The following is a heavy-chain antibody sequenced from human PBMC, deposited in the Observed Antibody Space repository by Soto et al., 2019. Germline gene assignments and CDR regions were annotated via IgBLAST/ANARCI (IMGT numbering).Heavy chain of an antibody. CDR1: GGTVASSHW. CDR3: ARVHEYCSSTSCSHNYGMDV. J-gene: IGHJ6*02. Sequence: PSETLSITCGVSGGTVASSHWWSWVRQAPGKGLEWVSSISSSSSYIYYADSVKGRFTISRDNAKNSLYLQMNSLRAEDTAVYYCARVHEYCSSTSCSHNYGMDVWGQGTTVTVSS. CDR2: ISSSSSYI. V-gene: IGHV3-21*01. D-gene: IGHD2-2*01.